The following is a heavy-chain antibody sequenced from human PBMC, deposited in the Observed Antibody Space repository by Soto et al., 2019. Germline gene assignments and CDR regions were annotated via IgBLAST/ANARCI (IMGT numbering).Heavy chain of an antibody. D-gene: IGHD2-8*01. CDR3: ARGYCTNGVCSRGNYYYYYGMDV. CDR2: IIPIFGTA. J-gene: IGHJ6*02. CDR1: GGTFSSYA. V-gene: IGHV1-69*13. Sequence: ASVKVSCKASGGTFSSYAISWVRQAPGQGLEWMGGIIPIFGTANYAQKFQGRVTITADESTSTAYMELSSLRSEDTAVYYCARGYCTNGVCSRGNYYYYYGMDVWGQGTTVTV.